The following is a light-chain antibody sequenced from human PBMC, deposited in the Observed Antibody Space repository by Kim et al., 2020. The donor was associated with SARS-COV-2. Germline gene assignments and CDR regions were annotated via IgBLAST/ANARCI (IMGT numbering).Light chain of an antibody. CDR2: DVN. J-gene: IGLJ2*01. CDR3: CSYAGSYTLV. V-gene: IGLV2-11*01. CDR1: SSDVGGYNF. Sequence: GQSVTISRTGTSSDVGGYNFVSWYQQHPGKAPKLMIYDVNKRPSGVPDRFSGSKSGNTASLTISGLQAEDEADYYCCSYAGSYTLVFGGGTQLTVL.